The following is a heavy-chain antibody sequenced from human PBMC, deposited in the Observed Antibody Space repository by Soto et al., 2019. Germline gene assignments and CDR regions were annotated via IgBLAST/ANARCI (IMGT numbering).Heavy chain of an antibody. CDR1: GGSISSYY. D-gene: IGHD1-26*01. V-gene: IGHV4-59*01. CDR2: IYYSGST. J-gene: IGHJ4*02. Sequence: SETLSLTCTVSGGSISSYYWSWIRQPPGKGLEWIGYIYYSGSTNYNPSLKSRVTISVDTSKNQFSLKLSSVTAADTAVYYCATGGSYSWVLFDYWGQGTLVTVSS. CDR3: ATGGSYSWVLFDY.